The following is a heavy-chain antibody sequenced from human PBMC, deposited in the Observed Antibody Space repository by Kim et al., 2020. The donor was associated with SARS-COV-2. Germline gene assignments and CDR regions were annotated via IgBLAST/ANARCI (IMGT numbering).Heavy chain of an antibody. CDR2: IIPILGIA. Sequence: SVKVSCKASGGTFSSYAISWVRQAPGQGLEWMGRIIPILGIANYAQKFQGRVTITADKSTSTAYMELSSLRSDDTAVYYFASETPAYGDYANYYYYGMD. J-gene: IGHJ6*01. CDR3: ASETPAYGDYANYYYYGMD. V-gene: IGHV1-69*04. D-gene: IGHD4-17*01. CDR1: GGTFSSYA.